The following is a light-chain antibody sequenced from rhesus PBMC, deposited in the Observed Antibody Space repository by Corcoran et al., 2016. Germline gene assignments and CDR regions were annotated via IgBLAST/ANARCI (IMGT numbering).Light chain of an antibody. J-gene: IGKJ1*01. CDR2: GAS. Sequence: EIVMTQSPATLSLSPGERATLSCRASQSVSSYVAWYQQKPEQAPGLHIYGASSRATGIPDRFSGSGSWKDFTFTISSREPEDFAVNNCQQYSNGPRTFGQGTKVEIK. V-gene: IGKV3S9*01. CDR3: QQYSNGPRT. CDR1: QSVSSY.